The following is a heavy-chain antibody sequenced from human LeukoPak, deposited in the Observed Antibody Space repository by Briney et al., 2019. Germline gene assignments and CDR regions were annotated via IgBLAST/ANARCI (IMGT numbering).Heavy chain of an antibody. Sequence: QPGGSLRLSCAASGFTFSSYWMSWVRQAPGKGLEWVANIKQDGSEKYYVDSVKGRFTISRDNAKNSLYLQMNSLRAEDTAVYYYARLRVVVDAYYYYYYYMDVWGKGTTVTVSS. CDR2: IKQDGSEK. D-gene: IGHD2-15*01. CDR3: ARLRVVVDAYYYYYYYMDV. V-gene: IGHV3-7*01. CDR1: GFTFSSYW. J-gene: IGHJ6*03.